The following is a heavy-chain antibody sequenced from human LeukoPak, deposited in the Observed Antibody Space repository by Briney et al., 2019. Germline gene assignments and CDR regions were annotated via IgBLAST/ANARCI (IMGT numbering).Heavy chain of an antibody. Sequence: SETLSLTCAVYGGSFSGYYWSWLRQPPGKGLEWLGEINHSGSTNYNPSLKSRVTISVDTSKNQFSLKLSSVTAADTAVYYCARGHTYYYDSSGYYIDYGGQGTLVTVSS. CDR1: GGSFSGYY. CDR3: ARGHTYYYDSSGYYIDY. CDR2: INHSGST. V-gene: IGHV4-34*01. J-gene: IGHJ4*02. D-gene: IGHD3-22*01.